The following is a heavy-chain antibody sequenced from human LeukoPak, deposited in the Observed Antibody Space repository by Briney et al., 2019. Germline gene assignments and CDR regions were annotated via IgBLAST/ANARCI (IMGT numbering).Heavy chain of an antibody. Sequence: ASVKVSCKASGYTFTSYGISWVRQAPGRGLEWMGWVSAYNGNTNYAQKLQGRVTMTTDTSTSTAYMELRSLRSDDTAVYYCARAPENTLEWPYDYWGQGTLVTVSS. V-gene: IGHV1-18*01. CDR3: ARAPENTLEWPYDY. J-gene: IGHJ4*02. D-gene: IGHD3-3*01. CDR1: GYTFTSYG. CDR2: VSAYNGNT.